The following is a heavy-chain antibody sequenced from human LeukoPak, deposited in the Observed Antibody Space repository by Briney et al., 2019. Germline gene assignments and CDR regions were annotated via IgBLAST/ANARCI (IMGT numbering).Heavy chain of an antibody. CDR2: ISAYNGNT. D-gene: IGHD1-26*01. CDR1: GYTFTSYD. J-gene: IGHJ4*02. CDR3: ARERHKLGATDLFDY. Sequence: GASVKVSCKASGYTFTSYDINWVRQAPGQGLEWMGWISAYNGNTNYAQKLQGRVTMTTDTSTSTAYMELRSLRSDDTAVYYCARERHKLGATDLFDYWGQGTLVTVSS. V-gene: IGHV1-18*01.